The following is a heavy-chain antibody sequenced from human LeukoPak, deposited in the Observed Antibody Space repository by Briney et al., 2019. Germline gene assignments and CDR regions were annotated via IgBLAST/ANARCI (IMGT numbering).Heavy chain of an antibody. CDR1: GDSVSSNSAA. J-gene: IGHJ6*02. D-gene: IGHD5-18*01. CDR2: TYYRSKWYN. V-gene: IGHV6-1*01. CDR3: AREKNTAMVVYYYYGMDV. Sequence: SQTLSLTCAISGDSVSSNSAAWNWIRQSPSRGLEWLGRTYYRSKWYNDYAVSVKSRITINPDTYKNQFSLQLNSVTPEDTAVYYCAREKNTAMVVYYYYGMDVWGQGTTVTVSS.